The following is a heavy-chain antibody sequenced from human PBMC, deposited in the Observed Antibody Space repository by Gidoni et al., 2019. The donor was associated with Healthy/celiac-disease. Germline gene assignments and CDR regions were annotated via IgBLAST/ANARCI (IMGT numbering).Heavy chain of an antibody. V-gene: IGHV4-34*01. D-gene: IGHD3-22*01. CDR2: INHSGST. CDR1: GGSFSGYY. Sequence: QVQLQQWGAGLLKPSETLSLTCAVYGGSFSGYYWSWIRQPPGKGLEWIGEINHSGSTNYNPSLKSRVTISVDTSKNQFSLKLSSVTAADTAVYYCARGPGYYYDSSGYYTPTRHTTMDVWGQGTTVTVSS. J-gene: IGHJ6*02. CDR3: ARGPGYYYDSSGYYTPTRHTTMDV.